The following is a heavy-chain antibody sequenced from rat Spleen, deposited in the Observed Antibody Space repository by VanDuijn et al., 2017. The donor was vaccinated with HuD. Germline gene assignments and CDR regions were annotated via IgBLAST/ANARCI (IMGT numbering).Heavy chain of an antibody. CDR3: AAGRYNWIWFAY. CDR2: INGAGST. Sequence: EVQLQESGPGLVKPSQSLSLTCSVTGYSITSSYRWNWIRKFPGNKLEWMGYINGAGSTNYNPSLKSRISITRDTSKNQFFLRVNSVTTEDTATYYGAAGRYNWIWFAYWGQGTLVTVFS. CDR1: GYSITSSYR. J-gene: IGHJ3*01. D-gene: IGHD1-5*01. V-gene: IGHV3-3*01.